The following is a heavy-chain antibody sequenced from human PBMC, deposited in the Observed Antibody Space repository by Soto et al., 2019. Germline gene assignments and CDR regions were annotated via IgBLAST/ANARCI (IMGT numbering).Heavy chain of an antibody. Sequence: ASVKVSCKASGGTFSSYAISWVRQAPGQGLEWMGGIIPILGIANYEQKFQGRVTTTAEKSTSTAFMELSSLRSEDTAVDYCARTAGRAYAVAGSYYYYGMDVWGQGTTVTVSS. V-gene: IGHV1-69*10. D-gene: IGHD6-19*01. CDR1: GGTFSSYA. CDR2: IIPILGIA. CDR3: ARTAGRAYAVAGSYYYYGMDV. J-gene: IGHJ6*02.